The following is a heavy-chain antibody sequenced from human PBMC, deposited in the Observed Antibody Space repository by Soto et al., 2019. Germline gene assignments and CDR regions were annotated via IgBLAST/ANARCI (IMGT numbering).Heavy chain of an antibody. D-gene: IGHD3-22*01. V-gene: IGHV3-30-3*01. Sequence: MRISCAASGFTFSSYAMHWVRQAPGKGLEWVAVISYDGSNKYYADSVKGRFTISRDNAKNTLYLQMNSLRTEDTAVYYCASRHYYASSGYYYPYYYWGQGTLVTVSS. CDR2: ISYDGSNK. J-gene: IGHJ4*02. CDR3: ASRHYYASSGYYYPYYY. CDR1: GFTFSSYA.